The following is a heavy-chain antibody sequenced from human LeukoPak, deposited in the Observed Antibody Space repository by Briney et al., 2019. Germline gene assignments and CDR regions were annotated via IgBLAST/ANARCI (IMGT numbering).Heavy chain of an antibody. CDR3: ARAVTGTDEIAS. J-gene: IGHJ4*02. CDR2: LRSGGDT. Sequence: GGPLSLFCAGCGFSFSTYDVLWLPQARGKGLVWVSALRSGGDTYYAGSVKGRFTISRESAKNSFYRQMNSLTAGDTAVYFCARAVTGTDEIASWGQGTLVTASS. V-gene: IGHV3-13*01. CDR1: GFSFSTYD. D-gene: IGHD6-19*01.